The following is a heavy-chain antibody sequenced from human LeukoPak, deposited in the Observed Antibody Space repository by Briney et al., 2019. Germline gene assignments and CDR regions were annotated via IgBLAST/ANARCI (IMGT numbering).Heavy chain of an antibody. CDR3: ATFFGSDFGY. J-gene: IGHJ4*02. CDR1: GLTFGDHF. V-gene: IGHV3-72*01. D-gene: IGHD5-12*01. CDR2: SRDKANSYTT. Sequence: GGSLRLSCAASGLTFGDHFFDWVRQAPGKGLEWVGRSRDKANSYTTEYAASVKGGFTISRDDSKNSVYLQMNSLKAEDTAVYYCATFFGSDFGYWGQGTLVTVSS.